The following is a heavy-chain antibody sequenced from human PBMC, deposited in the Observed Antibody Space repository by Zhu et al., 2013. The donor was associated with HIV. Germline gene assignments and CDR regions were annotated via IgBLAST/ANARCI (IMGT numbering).Heavy chain of an antibody. CDR2: LNPNSADT. Sequence: QVQLVQSGAEVKKPGASVKVSCKASGYSFANYYMHWVRQAPGQGLEWMGWLNPNSADTKFAHKFQGRVTMTRDTSITTAYMELSSLTTGDTAVYYCARDRLISMKVVRPWFDPGAREPWSPSPQ. D-gene: IGHD3-22*01. CDR1: GYSFANYY. CDR3: ARDRLISMKVVRPWFDP. V-gene: IGHV1-2*02. J-gene: IGHJ5*02.